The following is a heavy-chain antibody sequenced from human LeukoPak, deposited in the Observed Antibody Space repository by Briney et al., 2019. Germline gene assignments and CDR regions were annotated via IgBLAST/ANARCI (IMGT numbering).Heavy chain of an antibody. CDR1: GYTFTGYY. J-gene: IGHJ4*02. Sequence: ASVKVSCKASGYTFTGYYMHWVRRAPGQGLEWMGWINPNSGGTNYAQKFQGRVTMTRDTSISTAYMELSRLRSDDTAVYYCARDPGFGDYYFDYWGQGTLVTVSS. V-gene: IGHV1-2*02. CDR2: INPNSGGT. CDR3: ARDPGFGDYYFDY. D-gene: IGHD3-10*01.